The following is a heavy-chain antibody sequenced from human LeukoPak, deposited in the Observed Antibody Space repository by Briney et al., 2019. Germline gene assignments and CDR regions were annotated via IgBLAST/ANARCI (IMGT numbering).Heavy chain of an antibody. CDR1: GGSISSGGYS. CDR2: IYHSGST. J-gene: IGHJ4*02. Sequence: SQTLSLTCAVSGGSISSGGYSWSWIRQPPGKGLEWIGYIYHSGSTYYNPSLKSRVTISVDRSKYQFSLKLSSVTAADTAVYYCARVVGVGMTHFDYWGQGTLVTVSS. CDR3: ARVVGVGMTHFDY. V-gene: IGHV4-30-2*01. D-gene: IGHD2-15*01.